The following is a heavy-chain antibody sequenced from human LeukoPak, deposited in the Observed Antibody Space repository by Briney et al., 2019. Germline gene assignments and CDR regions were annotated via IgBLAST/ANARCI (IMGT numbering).Heavy chain of an antibody. CDR1: GGSISSGDYY. Sequence: PSQTLSLTCTVSGGSISSGDYYWSWIRQPLGKGLEWIGYIYYSGSTYYNPSLKSRVTISVDTSKNQFSLKLSSVTAADTAVYYCARRRTSYYYDSSGYLNWFDPWGQGTLVTVSS. D-gene: IGHD3-22*01. CDR3: ARRRTSYYYDSSGYLNWFDP. V-gene: IGHV4-30-4*01. CDR2: IYYSGST. J-gene: IGHJ5*02.